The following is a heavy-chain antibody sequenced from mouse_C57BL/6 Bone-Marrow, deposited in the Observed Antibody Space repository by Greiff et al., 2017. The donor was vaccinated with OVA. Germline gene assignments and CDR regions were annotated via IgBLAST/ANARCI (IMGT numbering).Heavy chain of an antibody. Sequence: QVQLQQSGAELARPGASVSMSCKASGYTFTSYTMHWVKQRPGQGLEWIGYINTSSGYTKYNQKFKDKATLTADKSSSTAYMQLSILSSEDAAVYYCASHYYASSDVDAMGYWGQGTSVTVSS. CDR2: INTSSGYT. D-gene: IGHD1-1*01. CDR3: ASHYYASSDVDAMGY. V-gene: IGHV1-4*01. J-gene: IGHJ4*01. CDR1: GYTFTSYT.